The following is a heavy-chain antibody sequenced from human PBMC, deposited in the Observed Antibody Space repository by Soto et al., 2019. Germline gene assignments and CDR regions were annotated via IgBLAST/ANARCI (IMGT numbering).Heavy chain of an antibody. Sequence: GGSLRLSCTASGFTFGDYAMSWVRQAPGKGLEWVGFIRSKAYGGTTEYAASVKGRFTISRDDSKSIAYLQMNSLKTEDTAVYYCTRVRWQLVPLNWFDPWGQGTLVTGSS. J-gene: IGHJ5*02. D-gene: IGHD6-6*01. CDR2: IRSKAYGGTT. CDR3: TRVRWQLVPLNWFDP. V-gene: IGHV3-49*04. CDR1: GFTFGDYA.